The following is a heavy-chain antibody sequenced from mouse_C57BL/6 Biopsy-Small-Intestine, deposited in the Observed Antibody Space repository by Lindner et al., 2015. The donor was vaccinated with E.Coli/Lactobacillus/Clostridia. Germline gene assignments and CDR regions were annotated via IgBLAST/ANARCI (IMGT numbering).Heavy chain of an antibody. D-gene: IGHD3-1*01. J-gene: IGHJ4*01. CDR1: GYTFTSYT. CDR2: INPSSGYT. V-gene: IGHV1-4*01. Sequence: VQLQESGAELARPGASVKMSCKASGYTFTSYTMHWVKQRPGQGLEWIGYINPSSGYTKYNQKFKDKATLTADKPSSTAYMQLSSLTSEDSAVYYCARSGDYYAMDYWGQGTSVTVSS. CDR3: ARSGDYYAMDY.